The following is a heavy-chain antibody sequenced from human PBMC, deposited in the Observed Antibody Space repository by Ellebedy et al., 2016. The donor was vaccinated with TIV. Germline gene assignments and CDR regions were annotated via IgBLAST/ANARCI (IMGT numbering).Heavy chain of an antibody. Sequence: GESLKISCAASGFSFSSYAMSWVRQAPCKGLEWVSGISDGGFATYYADSVKGRLTISRDNSKNTLYPQMNSLKVEDTALYYCATDPGEWDQLRWSFDYWGQGASVIVSS. CDR3: ATDPGEWDQLRWSFDY. CDR2: ISDGGFAT. D-gene: IGHD3-16*01. J-gene: IGHJ4*02. CDR1: GFSFSSYA. V-gene: IGHV3-23*01.